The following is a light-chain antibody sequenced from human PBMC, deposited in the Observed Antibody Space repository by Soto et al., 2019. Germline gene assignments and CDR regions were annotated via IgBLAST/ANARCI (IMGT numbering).Light chain of an antibody. CDR3: SSYTSSSTLV. CDR2: DVS. J-gene: IGLJ1*01. V-gene: IGLV2-14*01. CDR1: SSDVGGYNY. Sequence: QSVLTQPRSVSGSPGQSVTISCTGTSSDVGGYNYVSWYQQHPGKAPKLVIYDVSNRPSGVSTRFSGSKSGNTASLTISGLQAEDEADYYCSSYTSSSTLVFGTGTKVTVL.